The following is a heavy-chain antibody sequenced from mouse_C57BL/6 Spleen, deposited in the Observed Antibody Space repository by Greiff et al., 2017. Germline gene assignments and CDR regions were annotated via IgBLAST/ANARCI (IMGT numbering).Heavy chain of an antibody. CDR2: INPNNGGT. V-gene: IGHV1-22*01. J-gene: IGHJ1*03. CDR3: ARDTTVDWYFDV. D-gene: IGHD1-1*01. Sequence: VHVKQSGPELVKPGASVKMSCKASGYTFTDYNMHWVKQSHGKSLEWIGYINPNNGGTSYNQKFKGKATLTVNKSSSTAYMELRSLTSEDSAVYYCARDTTVDWYFDVWGTGTTVTVSS. CDR1: GYTFTDYN.